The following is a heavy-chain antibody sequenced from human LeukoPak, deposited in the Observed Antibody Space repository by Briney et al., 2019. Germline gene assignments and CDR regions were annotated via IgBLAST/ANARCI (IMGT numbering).Heavy chain of an antibody. CDR1: VYTFTSYV. CDR2: ISPYNGNT. V-gene: IGHV1-18*01. J-gene: IGHJ4*02. D-gene: IGHD6-19*01. Sequence: ASVSVSLKASVYTFTSYVLSWVRQTPGQRLAWMGGISPYNGNTNYAQTLQSRVTMTTDTATSTAYMELRSLRSDDTAVYYCARVWVDKVKALYGSGWYVDYWGQGTLGTVSS. CDR3: ARVWVDKVKALYGSGWYVDY.